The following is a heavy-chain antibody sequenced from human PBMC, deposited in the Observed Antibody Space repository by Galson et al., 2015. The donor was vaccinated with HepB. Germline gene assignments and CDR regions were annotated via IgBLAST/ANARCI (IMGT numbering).Heavy chain of an antibody. CDR2: IDWDDDK. D-gene: IGHD6-13*01. Sequence: PALVKPTPTLTLTCTFSGFSLSTSGMCVSWIRQPPGKALEWLALIDWDDDKYYSTSLKTRLTISKDTSKNQVVLTMTNMDPVDTATYYCARSIAAVGWFDPWGQGTLVTVSS. V-gene: IGHV2-70*01. CDR1: GFSLSTSGMC. CDR3: ARSIAAVGWFDP. J-gene: IGHJ5*02.